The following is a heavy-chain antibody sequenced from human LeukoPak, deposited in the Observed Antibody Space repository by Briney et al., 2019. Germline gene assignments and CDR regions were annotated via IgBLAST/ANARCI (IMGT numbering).Heavy chain of an antibody. Sequence: GGSLRLSCAASGFTFSSYALHWVRRAPGKGLEYVSGISSNGGSTYYANSVQGRFTISRDNPKNTLYLQMGSLGAEDMAVYYCARDFYYDSSGPYFYYGMDVWGQGTTVTVSS. CDR3: ARDFYYDSSGPYFYYGMDV. J-gene: IGHJ6*02. V-gene: IGHV3-64*01. CDR2: ISSNGGST. D-gene: IGHD3-22*01. CDR1: GFTFSSYA.